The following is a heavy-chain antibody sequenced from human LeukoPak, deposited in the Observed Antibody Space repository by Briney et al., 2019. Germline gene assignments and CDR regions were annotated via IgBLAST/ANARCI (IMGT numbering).Heavy chain of an antibody. V-gene: IGHV4-38-2*02. CDR1: GYSISSGYY. CDR3: ARGWWQLYFDY. D-gene: IGHD4-23*01. J-gene: IGHJ4*02. Sequence: SETLSLTCTVSGYSISSGYYWGWIRQPPGKALEWIGSIYHSGSTYYNPSLKSRVTISVDTSKNQFSLKLRSVTAADTAVYYCARGWWQLYFDYWGQGTLVTVSS. CDR2: IYHSGST.